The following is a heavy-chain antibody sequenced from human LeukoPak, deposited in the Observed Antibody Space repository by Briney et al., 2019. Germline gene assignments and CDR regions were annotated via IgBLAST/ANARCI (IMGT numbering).Heavy chain of an antibody. D-gene: IGHD6-19*01. CDR1: GFTFNNYA. J-gene: IGHJ4*02. Sequence: NSGGSLRLSCAASGFTFNNYAMSWVRQAPGKGLEWVGRIKSKTDGGTTEYAAPVKGRFTISRDDSKNTLYLQMNSLKTEDTALYYCARDRYSSDWRRGIFDYWGQGTLVTVSS. CDR2: IKSKTDGGTT. V-gene: IGHV3-15*01. CDR3: ARDRYSSDWRRGIFDY.